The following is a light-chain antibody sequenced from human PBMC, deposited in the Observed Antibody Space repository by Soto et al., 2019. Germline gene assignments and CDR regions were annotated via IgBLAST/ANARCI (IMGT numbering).Light chain of an antibody. Sequence: QSVLTQPASVSGSPGQLITISCTGTINDIGSYNYVSWYQQHPGRAPQLIIYDVSYRPSGVSDRFSGSKSGNTASLTISGLRAEDEADYYCSSSAGTSTIFGGGTKVTVL. CDR2: DVS. CDR1: INDIGSYNY. V-gene: IGLV2-14*03. J-gene: IGLJ2*01. CDR3: SSSAGTSTI.